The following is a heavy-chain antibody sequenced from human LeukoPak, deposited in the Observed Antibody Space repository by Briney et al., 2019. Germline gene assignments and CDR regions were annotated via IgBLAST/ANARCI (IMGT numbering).Heavy chain of an antibody. CDR1: GYTFTSYD. Sequence: ASVKVSCKASGYTFTSYDINWVRQATGQGLEWMGWMNPNSGNTGYAQKFQGRVTMTRNTSISTAYMELSSLRSEDTAVYYCARGSRDIVVVVAACNWFDPWGQGTLVTVSS. D-gene: IGHD2-15*01. CDR3: ARGSRDIVVVVAACNWFDP. CDR2: MNPNSGNT. J-gene: IGHJ5*02. V-gene: IGHV1-8*01.